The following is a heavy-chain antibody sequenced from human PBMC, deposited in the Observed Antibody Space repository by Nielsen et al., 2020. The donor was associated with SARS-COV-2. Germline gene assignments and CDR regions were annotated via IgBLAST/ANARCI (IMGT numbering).Heavy chain of an antibody. J-gene: IGHJ6*03. Sequence: WIRQPPGKGLEWVSGISWNSGSIGYADSVKGRFTISRDNSKNTLYLQMNSLRAEDTAVYYCAKMYYDFWSGYFDYYYYMDVWGKGTTVTVSS. D-gene: IGHD3-3*01. CDR3: AKMYYDFWSGYFDYYYYMDV. V-gene: IGHV3-23*01. CDR2: ISWNSGSI.